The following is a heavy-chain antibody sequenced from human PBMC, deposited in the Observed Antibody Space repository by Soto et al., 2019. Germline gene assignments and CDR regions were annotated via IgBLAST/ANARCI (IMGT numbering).Heavy chain of an antibody. J-gene: IGHJ4*02. CDR3: ARDKLGYYDSSGYYPSHAFDY. CDR1: GFTFSSYS. Sequence: LRLSCAASGFTFSSYSMNWVRQAPGKGLEWVSYISSSSSTIYYADSVKGRFTISRDNAKNSLYLQMNSLRDEDTAVYYCARDKLGYYDSSGYYPSHAFDYWGQGTLVTVSS. D-gene: IGHD3-22*01. CDR2: ISSSSSTI. V-gene: IGHV3-48*02.